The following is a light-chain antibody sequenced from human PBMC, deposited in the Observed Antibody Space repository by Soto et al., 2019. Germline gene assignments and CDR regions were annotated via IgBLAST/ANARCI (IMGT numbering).Light chain of an antibody. CDR3: QQYGSSGT. Sequence: EIVLTQSPRTLSLSPGERPTLSCRASQSVSNNYLAWYQQKPGQAPRLLIYGASNRATGIPDRFSGSGCGTDFTLTISRLEPDDFAVYYCQQYGSSGTFGQGTKVDIK. CDR1: QSVSNNY. V-gene: IGKV3-20*01. J-gene: IGKJ1*01. CDR2: GAS.